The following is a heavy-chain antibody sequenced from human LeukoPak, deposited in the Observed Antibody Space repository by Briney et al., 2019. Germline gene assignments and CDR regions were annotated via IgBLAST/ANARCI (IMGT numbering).Heavy chain of an antibody. Sequence: SVKVSCKASGGTFSSYAISWVRQAPGQGLEWMGRIIPILGIANYAQKFQGRVTITADKSTSTAYMELSSLRSEDTAVYYCARGGGYGNWNDVALRAAAQNWFDPWGQGTLVTVSS. CDR3: ARGGGYGNWNDVALRAAAQNWFDP. D-gene: IGHD1-1*01. V-gene: IGHV1-69*04. CDR1: GGTFSSYA. CDR2: IIPILGIA. J-gene: IGHJ5*02.